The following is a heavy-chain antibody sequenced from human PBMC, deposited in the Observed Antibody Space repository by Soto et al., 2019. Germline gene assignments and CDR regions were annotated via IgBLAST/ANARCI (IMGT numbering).Heavy chain of an antibody. V-gene: IGHV3-73*01. CDR2: IRSKANSYAT. Sequence: GGSLRLSXAASGFTFSGAAMHWVRQASGKGLEWVGRIRSKANSYATAYAASVKGRFTISRDDSKNTAYLQMNSLKTEDTAVYYCTTYYDILTGHPSTDYWGQGTLVTVSS. D-gene: IGHD3-9*01. CDR1: GFTFSGAA. CDR3: TTYYDILTGHPSTDY. J-gene: IGHJ4*02.